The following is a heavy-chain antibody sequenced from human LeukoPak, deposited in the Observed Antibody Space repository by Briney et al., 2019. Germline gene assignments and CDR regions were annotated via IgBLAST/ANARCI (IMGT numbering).Heavy chain of an antibody. D-gene: IGHD4-23*01. CDR3: ARGDYGGNPAFYDY. CDR2: ISSSSSYI. CDR1: GFTFSSYS. J-gene: IGHJ4*02. Sequence: PGGSLRLSCAASGFTFSSYSMNWVRQAREKGLEWVSSISSSSSYIYYADSVKGRFTISRDNAKNSLYLQMNSLRAEDTAVYYCARGDYGGNPAFYDYWGQGTLVTVSS. V-gene: IGHV3-21*01.